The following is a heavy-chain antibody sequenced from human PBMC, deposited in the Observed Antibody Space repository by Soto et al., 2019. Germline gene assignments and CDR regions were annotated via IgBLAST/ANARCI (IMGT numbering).Heavy chain of an antibody. CDR3: ATQVGCSGGSCYSDYYYYYYMDV. CDR2: ISGSGGST. V-gene: IGHV3-23*01. Sequence: PGGSLRLSCVASGFTFGGYDVNWVRQAPGKGLEWVSAISGSGGSTYYADSVKGRFTISRDNSKNTLYLQMNSLRAEDTAVYYCATQVGCSGGSCYSDYYYYYYMDVWGKGTTVTVSS. D-gene: IGHD2-15*01. J-gene: IGHJ6*03. CDR1: GFTFGGYD.